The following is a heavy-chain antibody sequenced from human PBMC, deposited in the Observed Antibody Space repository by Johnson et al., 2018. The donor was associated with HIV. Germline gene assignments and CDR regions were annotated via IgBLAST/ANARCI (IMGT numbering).Heavy chain of an antibody. V-gene: IGHV3-33*01. Sequence: YADSVKGRFTISRDNSKNSLYVQMNSLRAEDTAVYYCARDSGIAAAGSAGAFDIWGQGTMVTVSS. CDR3: ARDSGIAAAGSAGAFDI. J-gene: IGHJ3*02. D-gene: IGHD6-13*01.